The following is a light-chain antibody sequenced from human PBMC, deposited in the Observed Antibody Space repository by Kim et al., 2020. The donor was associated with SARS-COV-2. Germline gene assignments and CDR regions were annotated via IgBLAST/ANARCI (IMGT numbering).Light chain of an antibody. CDR3: QQYDNLPIT. Sequence: DIQMTQSPSSLSASVGDRVTITCQASQDISNYLNWYHQKPGKAPKLLIYDASNLETGVPSRFSGSGSGTDFTFTISSLQPEDIATYYCQQYDNLPITFGGGTKVDIK. V-gene: IGKV1-33*01. J-gene: IGKJ4*01. CDR1: QDISNY. CDR2: DAS.